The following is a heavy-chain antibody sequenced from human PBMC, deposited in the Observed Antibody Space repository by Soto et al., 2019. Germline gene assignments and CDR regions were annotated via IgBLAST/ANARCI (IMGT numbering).Heavy chain of an antibody. V-gene: IGHV3-11*01. J-gene: IGHJ6*02. CDR1: GFTFSGYY. CDR3: ARYRLGEVDGMDV. D-gene: IGHD3-10*01. Sequence: AGGSLRLSCAASGFTFSGYYMSWIRQAPGKGLEWVSYISSSGSTIYYADSVKGRFTISRDNAKNSLYLQMNSLRAEDTAVYYCARYRLGEVDGMDVWGQGTTVTVSS. CDR2: ISSSGSTI.